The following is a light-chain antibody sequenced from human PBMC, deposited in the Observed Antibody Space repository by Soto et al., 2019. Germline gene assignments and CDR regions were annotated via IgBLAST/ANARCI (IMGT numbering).Light chain of an antibody. CDR3: QQYNNWPSWT. Sequence: EIVMTQSAATLSLSPGERATLSGRASQSVSSNLAWYQQKPGQAPRLLIYGASTRATGIPARFSGSGSGTEFTLTISSLQSEDFAVYYCQQYNNWPSWTFGQGTKVDIK. J-gene: IGKJ1*01. CDR1: QSVSSN. CDR2: GAS. V-gene: IGKV3-15*01.